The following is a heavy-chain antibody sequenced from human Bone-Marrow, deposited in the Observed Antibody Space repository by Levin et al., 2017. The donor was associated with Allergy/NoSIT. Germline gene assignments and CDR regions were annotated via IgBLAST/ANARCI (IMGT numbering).Heavy chain of an antibody. V-gene: IGHV4-34*01. D-gene: IGHD2-2*01. CDR2: INHSGST. CDR1: GGSFSGSY. Sequence: SQTLSLTCAVYGGSFSGSYWSWIRQPPGKGLEWIGEINHSGSTNYNPSLKSRVTISVDTSKNQFSLKLSSVTAADTAVYYCARALVVPAAKARAEYFQHWGQGTLVTVSS. CDR3: ARALVVPAAKARAEYFQH. J-gene: IGHJ1*01.